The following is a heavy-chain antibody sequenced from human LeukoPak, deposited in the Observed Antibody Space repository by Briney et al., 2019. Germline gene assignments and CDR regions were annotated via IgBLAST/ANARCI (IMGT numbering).Heavy chain of an antibody. J-gene: IGHJ4*02. CDR2: INHSGST. CDR1: GGSFSGYY. CDR3: ARGHMATITPEY. Sequence: SETLSLTCAVYGGSFSGYYWSWIRQPPGKGLEWIGEINHSGSTNYNPSLKSRVTISVDTSKNQSSLKLSSVTAADTAVYYCARGHMATITPEYWGQGTLVTVSS. D-gene: IGHD5-12*01. V-gene: IGHV4-34*01.